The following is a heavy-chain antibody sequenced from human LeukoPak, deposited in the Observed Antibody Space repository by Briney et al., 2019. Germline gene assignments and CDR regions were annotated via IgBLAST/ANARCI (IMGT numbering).Heavy chain of an antibody. Sequence: GGSLRLSCAASGFTFDDYAMHWVRQAPGKGLEWVSGISWNSGSIGYADSVKGRFTIPRDNAKNSLYLQINSLRAEDTALYYCAKDISRIAAAGPDYYYYGMDVWGQGTTVTVSS. CDR2: ISWNSGSI. CDR3: AKDISRIAAAGPDYYYYGMDV. J-gene: IGHJ6*02. D-gene: IGHD6-13*01. V-gene: IGHV3-9*01. CDR1: GFTFDDYA.